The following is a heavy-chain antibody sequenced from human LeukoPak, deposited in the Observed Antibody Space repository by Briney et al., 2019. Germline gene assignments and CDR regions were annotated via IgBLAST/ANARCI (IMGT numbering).Heavy chain of an antibody. V-gene: IGHV4-39*07. CDR3: ARGSRGRPFDY. Sequence: SETLSLTCTVSGGSISSSSYYWGWLRQPPGKGLEWIGSIYYSGSTYYNPSLKSRVTISVDTSKNQFSLKLSSVTAADTAVYYCARGSRGRPFDYWGQGTLVTVSS. CDR2: IYYSGST. CDR1: GGSISSSSYY. J-gene: IGHJ4*02. D-gene: IGHD1-26*01.